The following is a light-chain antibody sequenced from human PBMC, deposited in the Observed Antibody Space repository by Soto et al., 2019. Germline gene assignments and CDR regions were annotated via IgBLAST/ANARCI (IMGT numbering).Light chain of an antibody. V-gene: IGLV2-14*01. J-gene: IGLJ1*01. CDR3: ASFRSGTILV. Sequence: QSALTQPASVSGSPGQSITISCTGTSSDVGYYDYVSWYQQHPGKAPKLVIYEVTKRPSGVPDRVSASKAGNTASLTISGLLDDDEADYFCASFRSGTILVFGSGTKVTVL. CDR1: SSDVGYYDY. CDR2: EVT.